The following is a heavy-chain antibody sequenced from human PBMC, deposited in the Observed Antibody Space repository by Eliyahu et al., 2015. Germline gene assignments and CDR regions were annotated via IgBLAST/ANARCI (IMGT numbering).Heavy chain of an antibody. Sequence: QVQLQESGPGLVKPSQTLXLTCTVSGXSISXGGYYWXWIRQHPGKGXEWIGYIYYSGSTYXNPSLKSRVTISVDTSKNQFSLKLSSVTAADTAVYYCAREQLVTVYSSSCYLFDSWGQGALVTVSS. D-gene: IGHD6-13*01. CDR1: GXSISXGGYY. V-gene: IGHV4-31*03. CDR3: AREQLVTVYSSSCYLFDS. CDR2: IYYSGST. J-gene: IGHJ5*01.